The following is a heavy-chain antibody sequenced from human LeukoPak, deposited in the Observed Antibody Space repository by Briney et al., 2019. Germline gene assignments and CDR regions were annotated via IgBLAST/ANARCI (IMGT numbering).Heavy chain of an antibody. Sequence: SETLSLTCAVYGGSFSGYYWSWIRQPPGKGLEWIGEINHSGSTNYNPSLKSRVTISVDTSKSQFSLKLSSVTAADTAVYYCARGQATVTRNWGQGTLVTVSS. CDR3: ARGQATVTRN. V-gene: IGHV4-34*01. J-gene: IGHJ4*02. CDR1: GGSFSGYY. D-gene: IGHD4-11*01. CDR2: INHSGST.